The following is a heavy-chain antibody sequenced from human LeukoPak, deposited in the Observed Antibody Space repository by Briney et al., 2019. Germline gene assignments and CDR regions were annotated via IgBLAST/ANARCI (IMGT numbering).Heavy chain of an antibody. CDR3: AKDWSPIWSNWFDH. D-gene: IGHD3-3*01. Sequence: PGGSLTLSCAASGFTFSAFGMHWVRQVPGKGLEWLAFMRTGESDTYYTDSLKGRIIISRDNSKNTLYLQMNSLRGDDTGIYYCAKDWSPIWSNWFDHWGQGTLVTVSS. CDR1: GFTFSAFG. CDR2: MRTGESDT. V-gene: IGHV3-30*02. J-gene: IGHJ5*02.